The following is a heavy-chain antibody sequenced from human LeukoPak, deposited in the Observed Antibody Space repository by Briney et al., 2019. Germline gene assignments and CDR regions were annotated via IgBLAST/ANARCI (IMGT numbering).Heavy chain of an antibody. CDR1: GYRFTNYW. D-gene: IGHD2-15*01. J-gene: IGHJ3*01. CDR3: ALFCSGGSCPMGP. Sequence: GESLKISCKSSGYRFTNYWIGWVRQMPGKGLEWIGILYPGDSDTRYSPSVQGQVTISADKSIGTAYLQWSSLKASDTAMYYCALFCSGGSCPMGPWGQGTMVTVSS. CDR2: LYPGDSDT. V-gene: IGHV5-51*01.